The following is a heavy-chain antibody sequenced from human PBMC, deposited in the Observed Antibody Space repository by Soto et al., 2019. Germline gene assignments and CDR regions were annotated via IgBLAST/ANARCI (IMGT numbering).Heavy chain of an antibody. D-gene: IGHD2-15*01. V-gene: IGHV3-30*18. CDR2: ISYDGSNK. Sequence: GGSLRLSCAASGFTFSGYGMHWVRQAPGKGLEWVAVISYDGSNKYYADSVKGRFTISRDNSKNTLYLQMNSLRAEDTAVYFCAKPPGFNNVVPAYFDYWGGGTRVTVSS. J-gene: IGHJ4*02. CDR3: AKPPGFNNVVPAYFDY. CDR1: GFTFSGYG.